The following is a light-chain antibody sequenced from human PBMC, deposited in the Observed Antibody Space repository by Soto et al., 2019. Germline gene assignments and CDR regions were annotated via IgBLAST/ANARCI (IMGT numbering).Light chain of an antibody. CDR3: QQYNSYWT. Sequence: DIHMTQSHSTLSAALGDRVTITCRASQSISSWLAWYQQKPGKAPKLLIYDASSLESGVPSRFSGSGSGTEFTLTISSLQPDDFATYYCQQYNSYWTFGQGTKVDIK. V-gene: IGKV1-5*01. CDR1: QSISSW. CDR2: DAS. J-gene: IGKJ1*01.